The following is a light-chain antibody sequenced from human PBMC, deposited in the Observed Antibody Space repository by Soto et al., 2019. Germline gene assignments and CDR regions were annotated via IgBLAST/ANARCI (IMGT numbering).Light chain of an antibody. CDR1: QSVSAY. V-gene: IGKV3-11*01. CDR2: DAS. CDR3: QQRSSSPLT. Sequence: EVKLTQSPATLSLSPGERATLSCRASQSVSAYLAWYQQKPGQAPRLLIYDASNRAAGIPARFSGSGSETDFTLTISSLELEDFAVYYCQQRSSSPLTFGGGTKVEIK. J-gene: IGKJ4*01.